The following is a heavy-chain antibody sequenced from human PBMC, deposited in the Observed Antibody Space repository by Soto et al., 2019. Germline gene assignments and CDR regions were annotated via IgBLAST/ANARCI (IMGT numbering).Heavy chain of an antibody. D-gene: IGHD2-8*02. J-gene: IGHJ6*02. CDR2: IIPIFGTA. Sequence: SVKVSCKASGGTFSSYAISWVRQAPGQGLEWMGGIIPIFGTANYAQKFQGRVTITADESTSTAYMELSSLRSEDTAVYYCARVHAGATDYYYYGMDVWGQGTTVTVSS. CDR3: ARVHAGATDYYYYGMDV. V-gene: IGHV1-69*13. CDR1: GGTFSSYA.